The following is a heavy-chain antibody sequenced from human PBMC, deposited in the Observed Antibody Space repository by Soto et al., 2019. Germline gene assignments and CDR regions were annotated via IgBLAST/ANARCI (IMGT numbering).Heavy chain of an antibody. D-gene: IGHD6-13*01. J-gene: IGHJ6*02. CDR1: GYDFTAYD. CDR3: GRGPSPSAPAGGTPYYYAMDV. Sequence: GASAKVSCKASGYDFTAYDINWVRQASGQGLEWMGWMNPINGATGSARRFQGRVSMTRNTATNTAYLELTSLRSDDTAAYYCGRGPSPSAPAGGTPYYYAMDVWGQGTTVTVSS. CDR2: MNPINGAT. V-gene: IGHV1-8*02.